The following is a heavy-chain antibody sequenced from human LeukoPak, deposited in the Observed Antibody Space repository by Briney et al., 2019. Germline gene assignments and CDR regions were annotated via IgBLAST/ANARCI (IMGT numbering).Heavy chain of an antibody. V-gene: IGHV1-69*04. Sequence: GASVKVSCKASGGTFSSYAISWVRQAPGQGLEWMGRIIPILGIANYAQKFQGRVTITADKPTSTAYMELSSLRSEDTAVYYCARIDSSGYYLDYWGQGTLVTVSS. J-gene: IGHJ4*02. D-gene: IGHD3-22*01. CDR2: IIPILGIA. CDR3: ARIDSSGYYLDY. CDR1: GGTFSSYA.